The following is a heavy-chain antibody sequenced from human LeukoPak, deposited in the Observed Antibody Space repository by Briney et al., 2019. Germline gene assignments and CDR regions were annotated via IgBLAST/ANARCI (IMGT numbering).Heavy chain of an antibody. V-gene: IGHV4-34*01. CDR1: GESFDGFD. Sequence: SETLSLTCAVYGESFDGFDWNWIRQSPGKGLEWLGEVNYSGGTDYNPALESRIAISAAASKRQFSLKLTSVTAADTAVYYCAIRLTTSRSATATTWFDPWGQGTLVSVSS. CDR3: AIRLTTSRSATATTWFDP. CDR2: VNYSGGT. J-gene: IGHJ5*02. D-gene: IGHD1-1*01.